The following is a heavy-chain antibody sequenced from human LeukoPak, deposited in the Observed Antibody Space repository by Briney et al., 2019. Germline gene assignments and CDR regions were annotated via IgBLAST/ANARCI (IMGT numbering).Heavy chain of an antibody. CDR2: INPNSGDT. Sequence: ASVKVSCKASGYTFTSYAMSWVRQAPGQGLEWMGWINPNSGDTNYAQKFQGRVTMTRDTSISTAYMELSRLRSDDTAIYYCARGLYGSGTYPPGDYWGQGTLVTVSS. V-gene: IGHV1-2*02. CDR3: ARGLYGSGTYPPGDY. J-gene: IGHJ4*02. D-gene: IGHD3-10*01. CDR1: GYTFTSYA.